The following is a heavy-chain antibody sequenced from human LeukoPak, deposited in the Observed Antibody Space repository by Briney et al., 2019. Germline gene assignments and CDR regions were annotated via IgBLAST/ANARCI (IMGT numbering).Heavy chain of an antibody. V-gene: IGHV3-23*01. D-gene: IGHD6-13*01. CDR3: AKAFISSWYDDHLPIDY. Sequence: GGSLRLSCAASGFTFSSYAMSWVRQAPGKGLEWVSAISGSGGSTYYADSVKGRFTISRDNSKNTLYLQMNSLRAEDTAVYYCAKAFISSWYDDHLPIDYWGQGTLVTVSS. J-gene: IGHJ4*02. CDR2: ISGSGGST. CDR1: GFTFSSYA.